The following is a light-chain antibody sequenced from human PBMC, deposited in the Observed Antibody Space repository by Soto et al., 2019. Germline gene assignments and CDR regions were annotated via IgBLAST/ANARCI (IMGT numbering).Light chain of an antibody. CDR2: EAS. CDR3: QQLYTLPFP. J-gene: IGKJ5*01. Sequence: QLTQSPSLLSASIGDRVTITCRASHDISTFLAWYQQKPGKAPKLLIYEASTLQSGVPSRFSGSGSGTEFTLTISGLLPEDFAAYHCQQLYTLPFPFGQGTRPEIK. CDR1: HDISTF. V-gene: IGKV1-9*01.